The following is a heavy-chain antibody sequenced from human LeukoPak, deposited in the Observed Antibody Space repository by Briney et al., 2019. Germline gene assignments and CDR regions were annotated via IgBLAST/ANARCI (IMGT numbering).Heavy chain of an antibody. CDR3: ARDLPAGSIP. CDR2: INCNSGDA. Sequence: ASVQVSCKASGYSFTEHYIYWVRQAPGQGLEWVGRINCNSGDANSAQKFQGRVTMTTDTSTSTAYMELRSLRSDDTAVYYCARDLPAGSIPWGQGTLVTVSS. CDR1: GYSFTEHY. V-gene: IGHV1-2*02. J-gene: IGHJ5*02. D-gene: IGHD6-19*01.